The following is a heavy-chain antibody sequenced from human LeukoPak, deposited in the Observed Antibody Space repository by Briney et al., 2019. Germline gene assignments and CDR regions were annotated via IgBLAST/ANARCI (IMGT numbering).Heavy chain of an antibody. CDR3: ARHYGP. J-gene: IGHJ4*02. CDR1: DGSVSSVGYY. CDR2: IYYSGTT. V-gene: IGHV4-39*01. D-gene: IGHD3-10*01. Sequence: SETLSLTCTVSDGSVSSVGYYWGWIRQPPGKGLEWIGSIYYSGTTYYNPSLASRVTIFADTSKNQFSLRLSSVTATDTAVYYCARHYGPWGQGTLVTVSS.